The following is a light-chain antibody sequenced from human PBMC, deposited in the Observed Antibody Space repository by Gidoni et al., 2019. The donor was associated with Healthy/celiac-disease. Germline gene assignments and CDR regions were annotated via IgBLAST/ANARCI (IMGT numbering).Light chain of an antibody. J-gene: IGLJ2*01. CDR3: QAWDSSTAGV. CDR2: QDS. CDR1: KLGDKY. V-gene: IGLV3-1*01. Sequence: YELTQPPSVSVSPGQTASITCSGDKLGDKYACWYQQKPGQSPVLVIYQDSKRPSGIPERFSGSNSGNTATLTISGTQAMDEADYYCQAWDSSTAGVFGGGTKLTVL.